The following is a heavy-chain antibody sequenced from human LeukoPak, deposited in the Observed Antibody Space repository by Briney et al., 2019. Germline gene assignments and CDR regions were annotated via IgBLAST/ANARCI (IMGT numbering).Heavy chain of an antibody. CDR2: ISVYNGGT. CDR3: ARDPGLTKVRGWFDY. V-gene: IGHV1-18*04. Sequence: GASVKVSCKASGYTFTGYYMHWVRQAPGQGLEWMGWISVYNGGTEYSQWFQSRVTMTTDTSTNTAYMELRNLRSDDTAVYYCARDPGLTKVRGWFDYWGQGTLVTVSS. D-gene: IGHD2-8*01. J-gene: IGHJ5*01. CDR1: GYTFTGYY.